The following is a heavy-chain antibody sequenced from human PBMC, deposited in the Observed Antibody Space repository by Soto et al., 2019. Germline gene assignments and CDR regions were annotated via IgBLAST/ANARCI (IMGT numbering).Heavy chain of an antibody. CDR1: GFTFSDYY. D-gene: IGHD5-12*01. J-gene: IGHJ6*02. CDR2: ISSSSGST. CDR3: ARDRGGYDRLYYYHGMDV. Sequence: GGSLRLSCAASGFTFSDYYMSWIRQAPGKGLEYISYISSSSGSTNYADSVTGRFTISRDNAKNSLYLQMSSLRAENTAVYYCARDRGGYDRLYYYHGMDVWGQGTTVTVSS. V-gene: IGHV3-11*05.